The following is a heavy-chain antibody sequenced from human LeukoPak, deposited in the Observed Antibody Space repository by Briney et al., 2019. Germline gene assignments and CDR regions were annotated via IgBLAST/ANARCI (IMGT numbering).Heavy chain of an antibody. D-gene: IGHD2-15*01. CDR2: IYYSGST. J-gene: IGHJ4*02. CDR3: AREANCSGGSCYGAELDY. V-gene: IGHV4-31*03. CDR1: GGSISSGGYY. Sequence: PSETLSLTCTVSGGSISSGGYYWSWIRQHPGKGLEWIGYIYYSGSTYYNPSLKSRVTISVDTSKNQFSLKLSSVTAADTAVYYCAREANCSGGSCYGAELDYWGQGTLVTVSS.